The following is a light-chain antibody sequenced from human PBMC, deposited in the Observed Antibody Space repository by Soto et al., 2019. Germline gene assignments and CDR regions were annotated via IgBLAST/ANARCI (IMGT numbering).Light chain of an antibody. CDR1: QDIANS. CDR2: DAS. J-gene: IGKJ5*01. V-gene: IGKV1-33*01. CDR3: QQYENIPT. Sequence: DIQMTQSPSSLSASVGDRVTITCQASQDIANSLNWYEQXPGKAPNILIYDASNSEAGVPSRFRGSGSGTDFTFTISRLQPEDIATYYCQQYENIPTFGQGTRLEI.